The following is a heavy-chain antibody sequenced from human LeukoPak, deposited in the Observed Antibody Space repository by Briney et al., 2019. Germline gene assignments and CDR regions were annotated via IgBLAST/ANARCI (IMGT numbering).Heavy chain of an antibody. D-gene: IGHD2-2*01. CDR3: ARDHCSSTSCYREAPVNNWFDP. V-gene: IGHV1-18*04. Sequence: ASVKVSCKASGYTFTSYGISWVRQAPGQGLEWMGWISAYNGNTNYAQKLQGRVTMTTDTSTSTAYMELRSLRSDDTAVYYCARDHCSSTSCYREAPVNNWFDPRGPGNPGHRLL. J-gene: IGHJ5*02. CDR1: GYTFTSYG. CDR2: ISAYNGNT.